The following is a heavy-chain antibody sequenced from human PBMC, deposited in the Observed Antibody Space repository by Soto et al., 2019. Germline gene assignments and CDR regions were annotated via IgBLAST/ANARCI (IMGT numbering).Heavy chain of an antibody. J-gene: IGHJ2*01. D-gene: IGHD3-3*01. CDR2: IHPRDSDT. CDR3: ARQHYDFWSGSDIGSSYFDF. V-gene: IGHV5-51*01. CDR1: GYSFSSHW. Sequence: GESLKISCKGSGYSFSSHWIGWVRQMPGKGLEWMGIIHPRDSDTKYSPSFQGHVTFSVDTSISTAFLQWNSLKASDSAIYYCARQHYDFWSGSDIGSSYFDFWGRGTQVTVSS.